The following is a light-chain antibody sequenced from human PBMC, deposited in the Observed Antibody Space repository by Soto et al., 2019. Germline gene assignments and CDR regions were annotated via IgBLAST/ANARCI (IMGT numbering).Light chain of an antibody. CDR3: QQYGSSPT. CDR2: GAS. J-gene: IGKJ1*01. V-gene: IGKV3-20*01. CDR1: QSVSSSY. Sequence: EIVLTQSPGTLSLSPGERATLSCRASQSVSSSYLACYQQKPGQAPRLLIYGASSRATGIPDRFSGSGSGTDLTLTISRLEPEDFAVYYCQQYGSSPTFGQGTKVDI.